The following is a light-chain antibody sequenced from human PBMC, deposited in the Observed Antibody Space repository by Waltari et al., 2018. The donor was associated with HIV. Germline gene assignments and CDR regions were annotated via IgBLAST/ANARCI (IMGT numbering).Light chain of an antibody. CDR1: QSVNSN. Sequence: EVLMTQSPATLSVSPGERATLSCRASQSVNSNLAWYQQKPGQTPRPLIYGTSTRATDIPARFSGSRSETEFTLTISSLQSEDIAVYCGHHYDNWRGTFGQGTKVEIE. V-gene: IGKV3-15*01. J-gene: IGKJ1*01. CDR3: HHYDNWRGT. CDR2: GTS.